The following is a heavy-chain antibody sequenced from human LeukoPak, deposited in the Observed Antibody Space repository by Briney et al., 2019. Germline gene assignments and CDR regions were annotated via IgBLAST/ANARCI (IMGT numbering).Heavy chain of an antibody. D-gene: IGHD5-18*01. Sequence: GASVKVSCKASGYTFTSYGISWVRQAPGQGLEWLGWINPNSTTTHYEQKFQGRVTMTRDTSISTAYMELRRLRSDDTAMYYCARVRDRMTGYKFDYWGQGTLVTVSS. CDR1: GYTFTSYG. J-gene: IGHJ4*02. V-gene: IGHV1-2*02. CDR2: INPNSTTT. CDR3: ARVRDRMTGYKFDY.